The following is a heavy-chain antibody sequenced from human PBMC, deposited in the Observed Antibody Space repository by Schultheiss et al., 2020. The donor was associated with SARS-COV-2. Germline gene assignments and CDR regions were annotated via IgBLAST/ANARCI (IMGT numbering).Heavy chain of an antibody. J-gene: IGHJ5*02. D-gene: IGHD2-15*01. CDR1: GFTFSSYS. V-gene: IGHV3-30*03. CDR3: ARDAPHCSGGSCYNWFDP. CDR2: ISYDGNNK. Sequence: GGSLRLSCAASGFTFSSYSMNWVRQAPGKGLEWVAVISYDGNNKYYADSVKGRFTISRDNSKNTLYLQMNSLRAEDTAVYYCARDAPHCSGGSCYNWFDPWGQGTLVTVSS.